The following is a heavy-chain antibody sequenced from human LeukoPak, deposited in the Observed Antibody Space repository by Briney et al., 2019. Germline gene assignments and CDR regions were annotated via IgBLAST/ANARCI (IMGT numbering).Heavy chain of an antibody. D-gene: IGHD3-9*01. Sequence: PGGSLRLSCAASGFTFSSYSMNWVRQAPGKWLEWVSSISSSSSYIYYADSVKGRFTISRDNAKNSLYLQMNSLRAEDTAVYYCARGGLRLRYFDWLSSWFDPWGQGTLVTVSS. CDR1: GFTFSSYS. CDR2: ISSSSSYI. CDR3: ARGGLRLRYFDWLSSWFDP. J-gene: IGHJ5*02. V-gene: IGHV3-21*01.